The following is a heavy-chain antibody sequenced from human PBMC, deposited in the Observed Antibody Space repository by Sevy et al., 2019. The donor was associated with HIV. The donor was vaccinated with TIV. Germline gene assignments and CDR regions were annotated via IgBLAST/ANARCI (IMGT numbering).Heavy chain of an antibody. V-gene: IGHV1-18*01. CDR1: GYIFTSFG. CDR3: GRGRGWEVPWDLDY. J-gene: IGHJ4*02. Sequence: ASVKVSCKASGYIFTSFGISWLRQAPGQGLEWMAWISGYTGNTDDEEKFQDRVTVTTDTSTSTAYMELRSLRSDDTAVYYCGRGRGWEVPWDLDYWGQGTLVTSPQ. CDR2: ISGYTGNT. D-gene: IGHD1-26*01.